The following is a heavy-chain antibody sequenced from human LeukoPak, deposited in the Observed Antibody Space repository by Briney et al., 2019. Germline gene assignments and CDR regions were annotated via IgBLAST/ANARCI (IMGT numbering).Heavy chain of an antibody. Sequence: ASVKVSCKASGGTFSRHAISWVRQAPGQGLEGVVGLIPFFGTTNYEEKLQGRFTITTDESTRTSYMELTSLKSDDTAVYYCARGKSGYDYGLDHWGQGILVIVSS. J-gene: IGHJ4*02. V-gene: IGHV1-69*05. CDR1: GGTFSRHA. CDR3: ARGKSGYDYGLDH. CDR2: LIPFFGTT. D-gene: IGHD5-12*01.